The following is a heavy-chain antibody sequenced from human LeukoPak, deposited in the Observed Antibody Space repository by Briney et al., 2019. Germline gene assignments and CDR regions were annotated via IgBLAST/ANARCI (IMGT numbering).Heavy chain of an antibody. J-gene: IGHJ6*04. Sequence: GESLTLTCTASGFSIGSNNKNWGRHAPRQGLERVSYINSNCSSITYDNSSKSRFTITRDNAKNSLYLQMNSLRVDYRAVYYCAELGITMIGGVWGKGTTVTISS. V-gene: IGHV3-48*03. CDR1: GFSIGSNN. D-gene: IGHD3-10*02. CDR2: INSNCSSI. CDR3: AELGITMIGGV.